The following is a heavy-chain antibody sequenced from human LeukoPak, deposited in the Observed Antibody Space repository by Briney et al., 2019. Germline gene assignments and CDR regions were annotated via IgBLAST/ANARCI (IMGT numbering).Heavy chain of an antibody. CDR3: AKVLEYYYYYMDV. Sequence: GGSLRLSCAASGFTFSSYAMSWVRQAPGKGLEWVSAISGSGGSTYYADSVKGRFTISRDDSKNTLYQQMNSLRAEDAAVYYCAKVLEYYYYYMDVWGKGTTVTVSS. CDR1: GFTFSSYA. D-gene: IGHD5-24*01. CDR2: ISGSGGST. J-gene: IGHJ6*03. V-gene: IGHV3-23*01.